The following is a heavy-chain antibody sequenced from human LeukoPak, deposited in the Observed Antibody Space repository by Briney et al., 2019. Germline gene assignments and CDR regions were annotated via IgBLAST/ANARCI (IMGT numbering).Heavy chain of an antibody. CDR3: ARRGRPYGMDV. CDR1: GGSISSYY. Sequence: PSETLSLTCTVSGGSISSYYWSWIRQPPGKGLEWIGYVYYTGSTKYNPSLKSRVTMSLDTSKNHFSLKLISVTAADTAVYYCARRGRPYGMDVWGQGTTVTVSS. J-gene: IGHJ6*02. V-gene: IGHV4-59*08. CDR2: VYYTGST.